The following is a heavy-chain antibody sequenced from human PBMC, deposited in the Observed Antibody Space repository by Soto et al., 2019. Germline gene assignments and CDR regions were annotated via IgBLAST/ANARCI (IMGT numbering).Heavy chain of an antibody. D-gene: IGHD2-15*01. CDR2: IFYSGST. CDR3: SRHLTYCSAGSCYSDFPYYGMDV. J-gene: IGHJ6*02. V-gene: IGHV4-39*01. Sequence: QLQLQESGPGLVKPSETLSLTCTVSGGSISSSSYYWGWIRQPQGKGLEWIGSIFYSGSTYYNPSLKSRDTTSVDTSKNPYSLKLSSVTAADTAVYYCSRHLTYCSAGSCYSDFPYYGMDVWGQGTTVTVSS. CDR1: GGSISSSSYY.